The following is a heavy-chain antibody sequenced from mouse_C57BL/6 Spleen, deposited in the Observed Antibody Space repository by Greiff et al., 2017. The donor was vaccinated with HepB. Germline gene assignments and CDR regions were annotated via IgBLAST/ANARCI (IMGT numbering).Heavy chain of an antibody. Sequence: VQLQQPGAELVKPGASVKLSCKASGYTFTSYWMHWVKQRPGRGREWIGRIDPNSGGTKYNEKFKSKATLTVDKPSSTAYMQLSSLTSEDSAVYYGARRGYDYDDAMDYWGQGTSVTVSS. CDR3: ARRGYDYDDAMDY. V-gene: IGHV1-72*01. J-gene: IGHJ4*01. CDR2: IDPNSGGT. D-gene: IGHD2-4*01. CDR1: GYTFTSYW.